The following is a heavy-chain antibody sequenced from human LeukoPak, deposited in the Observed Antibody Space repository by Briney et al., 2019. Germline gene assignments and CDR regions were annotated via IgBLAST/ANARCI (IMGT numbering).Heavy chain of an antibody. D-gene: IGHD6-13*01. Sequence: PSETLSLTCTVSGASITSYYWSWIRQPPGKGLEWIGYIYYSGSTNYNPSPKSRVTISADTSKNQFSLKLSPVTAADTAVYYCARNIAGIAAAGIDYWGQGTLVTVSS. CDR2: IYYSGST. CDR1: GASITSYY. V-gene: IGHV4-59*01. J-gene: IGHJ4*02. CDR3: ARNIAGIAAAGIDY.